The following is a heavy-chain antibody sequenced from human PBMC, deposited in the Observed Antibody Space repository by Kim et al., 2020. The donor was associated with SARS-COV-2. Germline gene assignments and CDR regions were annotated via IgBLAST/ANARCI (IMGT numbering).Heavy chain of an antibody. CDR1: GGSFSGYY. D-gene: IGHD6-19*01. J-gene: IGHJ5*02. CDR2: INHSGST. Sequence: SETLSLTCAVYGGSFSGYYWSWIRQPPGKGLEWIGEINHSGSTNYNPSLKSRVTISVDTSKNQFSLKLSSVTAADTAVYYCARGLAVAGRWYNWFDPWGQGTLVTVSS. V-gene: IGHV4-34*01. CDR3: ARGLAVAGRWYNWFDP.